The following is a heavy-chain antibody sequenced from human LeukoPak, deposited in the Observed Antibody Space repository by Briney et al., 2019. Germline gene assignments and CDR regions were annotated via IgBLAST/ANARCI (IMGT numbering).Heavy chain of an antibody. Sequence: ASEKVPCKASGYTFTSYGISWVRQAPGQGLEWMGWISAHNGNTNYAQKLQGRVTMTTDTSTSTAYMELRSLRSDDTAVYYCARDSSGWYAAFDIWGQGTMVTVSS. V-gene: IGHV1-18*01. CDR1: GYTFTSYG. D-gene: IGHD6-19*01. CDR3: ARDSSGWYAAFDI. CDR2: ISAHNGNT. J-gene: IGHJ3*02.